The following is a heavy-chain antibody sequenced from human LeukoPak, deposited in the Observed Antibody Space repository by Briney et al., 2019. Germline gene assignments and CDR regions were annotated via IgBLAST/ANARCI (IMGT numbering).Heavy chain of an antibody. CDR1: GGSISSSSYY. CDR2: IYYSGST. J-gene: IGHJ4*02. CDR3: ASHPGRSITMVRGVY. V-gene: IGHV4-39*07. Sequence: PSETLSLTCTVSGGSISSSSYYWGWIRQPPGKGLEWIGSIYYSGSTYYNPSLKSRVTISVDTSKNQFSLKLSSVTAADTAVYYCASHPGRSITMVRGVYWGQGTLVTVSS. D-gene: IGHD3-10*01.